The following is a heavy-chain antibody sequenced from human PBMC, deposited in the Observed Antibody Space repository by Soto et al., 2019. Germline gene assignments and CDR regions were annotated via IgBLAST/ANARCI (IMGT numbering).Heavy chain of an antibody. CDR3: ARIYGSGVVDF. V-gene: IGHV3-49*04. CDR1: GFTFADYT. CDR2: IRSEANGGTT. J-gene: IGHJ4*02. D-gene: IGHD3-10*01. Sequence: EVQLLESGGGLVQPGRSLRLSCTGSGFTFADYTMSWVRQAPGKGLEWVGLIRSEANGGTTHYAASVHGGFIISRDDSKNTVYLQMSSLRVEDTGVYSCARIYGSGVVDFWGQGSLITVSS.